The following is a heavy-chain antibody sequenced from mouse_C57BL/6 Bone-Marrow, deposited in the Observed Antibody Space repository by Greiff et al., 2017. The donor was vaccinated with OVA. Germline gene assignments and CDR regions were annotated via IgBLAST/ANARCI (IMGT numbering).Heavy chain of an antibody. J-gene: IGHJ3*01. CDR1: GYAFSSYW. CDR2: IYPGDGDT. D-gene: IGHD2-10*01. Sequence: QVQLQQSGAELVKPGASVKISCKASGYAFSSYWMNWVKQRPGKGLEWVGQIYPGDGDTNYNGKFKGKATLTADKSSSTAYMQLSSLTSEDSAVYFCARERVLPSWFAYWGQGTLVTVSA. CDR3: ARERVLPSWFAY. V-gene: IGHV1-80*01.